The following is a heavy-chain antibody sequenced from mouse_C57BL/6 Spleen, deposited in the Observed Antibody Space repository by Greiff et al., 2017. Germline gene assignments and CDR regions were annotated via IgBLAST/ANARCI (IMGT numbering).Heavy chain of an antibody. D-gene: IGHD2-13*01. CDR1: GYTFTSYW. V-gene: IGHV1-55*01. J-gene: IGHJ2*01. Sequence: QVQLQQPGAELVKPGASVTMSCKASGYTFTSYWITWVKQRPGQGLEWIGDIYPGSGSTNYNEKFKSKATLTVDTSSSTAYMQLSSLTSEDSAVYYCARGPVYYGGGDYWGQGTTLTVSS. CDR3: ARGPVYYGGGDY. CDR2: IYPGSGST.